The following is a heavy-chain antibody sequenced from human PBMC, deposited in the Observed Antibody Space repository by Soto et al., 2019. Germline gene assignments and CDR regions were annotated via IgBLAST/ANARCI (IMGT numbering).Heavy chain of an antibody. J-gene: IGHJ5*01. D-gene: IGHD5-18*01. CDR2: ISASGATS. CDR3: AKTEAMVAVTVKPRWFDS. CDR1: GLTFNNQA. V-gene: IGHV3-23*01. Sequence: GSLRLSCAASGLTFNNQAMSWVRQAPGKGLEWVSTISASGATSMYADSVKGRFTIFKDNSQLYLHMNDLRVEDTAIYFCAKTEAMVAVTVKPRWFDSWGQGTLVTVSS.